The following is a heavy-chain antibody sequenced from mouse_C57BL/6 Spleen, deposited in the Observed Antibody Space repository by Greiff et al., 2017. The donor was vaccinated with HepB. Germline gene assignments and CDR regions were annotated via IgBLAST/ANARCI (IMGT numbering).Heavy chain of an antibody. J-gene: IGHJ4*01. V-gene: IGHV1-26*01. CDR3: AKGGDYVLYYAMDY. Sequence: VKQSHGKSLEWIGDINPNNGGTSYNQKFKGKATLTVDKSSSTAYMELRSLTSEDSAVYYCAKGGDYVLYYAMDYWGQGTSVTVSS. D-gene: IGHD2-4*01. CDR2: INPNNGGT.